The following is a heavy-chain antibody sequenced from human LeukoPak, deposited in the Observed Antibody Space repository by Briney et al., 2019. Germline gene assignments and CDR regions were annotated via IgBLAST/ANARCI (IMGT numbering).Heavy chain of an antibody. D-gene: IGHD3-3*01. J-gene: IGHJ4*02. CDR1: RFTFSNYA. V-gene: IGHV3-23*01. CDR3: ARSLLRLGPPPRPLDY. Sequence: PGGSLRLSCAASRFTFSNYAMSWVRQAPGKGLEWVSAISGSGDSTYYADSVKGRFTISRDNSKNTVYLQMNSLRAEDTAVYYCARSLLRLGPPPRPLDYWGQGTLVTVSS. CDR2: ISGSGDST.